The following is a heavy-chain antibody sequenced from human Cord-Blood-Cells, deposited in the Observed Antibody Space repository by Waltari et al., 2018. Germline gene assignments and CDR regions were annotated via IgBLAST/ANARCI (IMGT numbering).Heavy chain of an antibody. Sequence: QVQLQESGPGLVKPSETLSLTCTVSGGSISSYYWSWIRQPAGKGLEWIGRIYTSGSTNCNPSLKSRVTMSVDTSKNQFSLKLSSVTAADTAVYYCARDSSGWYYYYYYMDVWGKGTTVTVSS. J-gene: IGHJ6*03. V-gene: IGHV4-4*07. CDR1: GGSISSYY. D-gene: IGHD6-19*01. CDR2: IYTSGST. CDR3: ARDSSGWYYYYYYMDV.